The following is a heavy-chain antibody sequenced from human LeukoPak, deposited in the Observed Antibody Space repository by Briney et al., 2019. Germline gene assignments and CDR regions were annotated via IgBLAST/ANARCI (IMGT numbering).Heavy chain of an antibody. CDR2: INPNSGGT. V-gene: IGHV1-2*02. D-gene: IGHD2-2*01. J-gene: IGHJ3*02. Sequence: ASVKVSCKASGYTFTGYYMHWVRQAPGQALEWMGWINPNSGGTNYAQKFQGRVTMTTDTSISTAYMELSRLRSDDTAVYYCARARPADDAFDIWGQGTMVTVSS. CDR3: ARARPADDAFDI. CDR1: GYTFTGYY.